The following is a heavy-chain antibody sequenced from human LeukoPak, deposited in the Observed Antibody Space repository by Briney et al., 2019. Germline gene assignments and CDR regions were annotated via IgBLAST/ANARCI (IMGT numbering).Heavy chain of an antibody. CDR2: INHSGST. V-gene: IGHV4-34*01. Sequence: PSETLSLTCAVYGGSFSGYYWRWIRQPPGKGLEWIGEINHSGSTNYNPSLKSRVTISVDTSKNQFSLKLSSVTAADTAVYYCARNPPEYSSSSPYFDYWGQGTLVTVSS. CDR3: ARNPPEYSSSSPYFDY. CDR1: GGSFSGYY. J-gene: IGHJ4*02. D-gene: IGHD6-6*01.